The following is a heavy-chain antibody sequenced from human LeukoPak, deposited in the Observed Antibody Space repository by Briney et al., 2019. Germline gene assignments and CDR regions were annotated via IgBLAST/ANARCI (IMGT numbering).Heavy chain of an antibody. CDR2: IYTSGST. V-gene: IGHV4-4*07. CDR3: ARDWVVPAAIRGGWFDP. D-gene: IGHD2-2*02. J-gene: IGHJ5*02. CDR1: GGSISSYY. Sequence: SETLSLTCTVSGGSISSYYWSWIRQPAGKGLEWIGRIYTSGSTNYNPSLKSRVTMSVDTSKNQFSLKLSSVTAADTAVYYCARDWVVPAAIRGGWFDPWGQGTLVTVSS.